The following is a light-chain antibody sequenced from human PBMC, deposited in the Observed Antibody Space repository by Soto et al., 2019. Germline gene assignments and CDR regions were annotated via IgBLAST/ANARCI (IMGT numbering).Light chain of an antibody. Sequence: QSVLTQPASVSGSPGQSITISCTGTSSDVGGYNYVSWYQQHPGKAPKLMIYDVSNRPSGVSNRFSGSKSGNTASLTISGLQADDEADYSSSSYKSSTTLDFGTGNMVTVL. CDR1: SSDVGGYNY. V-gene: IGLV2-14*01. CDR2: DVS. J-gene: IGLJ1*01. CDR3: SSYKSSTTLD.